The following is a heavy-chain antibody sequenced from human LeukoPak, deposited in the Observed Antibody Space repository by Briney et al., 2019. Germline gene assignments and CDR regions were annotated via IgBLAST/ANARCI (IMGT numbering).Heavy chain of an antibody. Sequence: GGSLRLSCAASGFTFSNYWMSWVRQAPGKGLEWVTNINQDGSEKYYVDSVKGRFTISRDNAKNSLYLQMNSLRAEDTAVYYCARIPPQRSILTGYYFDYWGQGTLVTVSS. J-gene: IGHJ4*02. CDR1: GFTFSNYW. V-gene: IGHV3-7*01. CDR2: INQDGSEK. CDR3: ARIPPQRSILTGYYFDY. D-gene: IGHD3-9*01.